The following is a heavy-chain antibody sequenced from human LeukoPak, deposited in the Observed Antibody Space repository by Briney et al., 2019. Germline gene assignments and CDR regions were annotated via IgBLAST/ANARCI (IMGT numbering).Heavy chain of an antibody. CDR2: IYYSGST. Sequence: SETLSLTCTVSGGSISSGDHYWSWIRQPPGKGLEWIGYIYYSGSTYYNPSLKSRVTISVDTSKNQFSLKLSSVTAADTAMYYCARKMDTNWGNAFDIWGQGTMVSVSS. D-gene: IGHD5-24*01. CDR1: GGSISSGDHY. CDR3: ARKMDTNWGNAFDI. J-gene: IGHJ3*02. V-gene: IGHV4-30-4*08.